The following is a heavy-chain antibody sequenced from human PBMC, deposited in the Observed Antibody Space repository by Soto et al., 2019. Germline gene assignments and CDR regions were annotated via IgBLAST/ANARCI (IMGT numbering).Heavy chain of an antibody. CDR3: ARGVGAYYGSGSYYTLDY. J-gene: IGHJ4*02. Sequence: RASVKVSCKTSGYTFTGYYMHWVRQAPGQGLEWMGWINPNSGGTNYAQKFQGWVTMTRDTSISTAYMELSRLRSDDTAVYYCARGVGAYYGSGSYYTLDYWGQGTLVTVSS. D-gene: IGHD3-10*01. CDR1: GYTFTGYY. CDR2: INPNSGGT. V-gene: IGHV1-2*04.